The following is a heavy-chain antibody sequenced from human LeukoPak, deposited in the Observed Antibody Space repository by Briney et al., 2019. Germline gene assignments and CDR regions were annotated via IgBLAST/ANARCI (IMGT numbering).Heavy chain of an antibody. D-gene: IGHD2-21*01. Sequence: PGGSLRLSCAASGFTFSSYSMNWVRQAPGEGLEWVSIISGSGGSTNYADSVTGRFTISRDNSKNTLYLQMNSLRAEDTAVYYCAKGHREYCDGGCFSRVLDYWGQGILVTVSS. V-gene: IGHV3-23*01. J-gene: IGHJ4*02. CDR3: AKGHREYCDGGCFSRVLDY. CDR1: GFTFSSYS. CDR2: ISGSGGST.